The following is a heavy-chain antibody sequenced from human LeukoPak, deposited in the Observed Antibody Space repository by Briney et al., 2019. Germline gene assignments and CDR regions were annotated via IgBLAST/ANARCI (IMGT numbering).Heavy chain of an antibody. J-gene: IGHJ4*02. CDR3: ARGWLSETTVLTPYNY. V-gene: IGHV1-69*13. CDR1: GGTFSSYA. CDR2: IIPLFGTA. D-gene: IGHD4-23*01. Sequence: ASVKVSCKASGGTFSSYAISWVRQAPGQGLEWMGGIIPLFGTAHSAQKFQGRVTITADESTSTAYMELSSLRSEDTAVYYCARGWLSETTVLTPYNYWGQGTLVTVSS.